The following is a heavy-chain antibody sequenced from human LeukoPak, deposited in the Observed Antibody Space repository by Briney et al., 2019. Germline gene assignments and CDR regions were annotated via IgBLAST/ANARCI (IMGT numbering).Heavy chain of an antibody. CDR2: INPSGGST. CDR1: GYTFTSYY. V-gene: IGHV1-46*03. D-gene: IGHD5-18*01. J-gene: IGHJ6*03. CDR3: ARGGNSYGRATYYYYYTDV. Sequence: ASVKVSCKASGYTFTSYYMHWVRQAPGQGLEWMGIINPSGGSTSYAQKFQGRVTMTRDTSTSTVYMELSSLRSEDTAVYYCARGGNSYGRATYYYYYTDVWGKGTTVTVSS.